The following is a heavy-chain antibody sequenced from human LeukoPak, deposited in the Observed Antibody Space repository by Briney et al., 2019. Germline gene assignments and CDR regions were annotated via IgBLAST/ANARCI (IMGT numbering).Heavy chain of an antibody. J-gene: IGHJ4*02. CDR2: INWNGGST. D-gene: IGHD3-10*01. CDR3: ARVYYYGSGSYLDY. V-gene: IGHV3-20*04. CDR1: GFTFDDYG. Sequence: GGPLRLSCAASGFTFDDYGMSWVRQAPGKGLEWVSGINWNGGSTGYADSVKGRFTISRDNAKNSLYLQMNSLRAEDTALYYCARVYYYGSGSYLDYWGQGTLVTVSS.